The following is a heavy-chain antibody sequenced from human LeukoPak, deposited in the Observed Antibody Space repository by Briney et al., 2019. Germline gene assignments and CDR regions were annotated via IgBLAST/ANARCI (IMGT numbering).Heavy chain of an antibody. V-gene: IGHV4-59*01. Sequence: PSETLSLTCTVSGGPISSYYWSWIRQPPGKGLEWIGYIYYSGSTNYNPSLKSRVTISVDTSKNQFSLKLSSVTAADTAVYYCARGMVTTHWSQGTLVTVSS. CDR1: GGPISSYY. D-gene: IGHD4-17*01. CDR2: IYYSGST. CDR3: ARGMVTTH. J-gene: IGHJ4*02.